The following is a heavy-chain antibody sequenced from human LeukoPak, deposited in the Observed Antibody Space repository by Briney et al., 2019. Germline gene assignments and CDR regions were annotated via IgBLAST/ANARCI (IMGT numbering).Heavy chain of an antibody. CDR3: AKGSYYDSSGSFYFDY. Sequence: GGSLRLSCAASGFTFNTYTMNWVRQAPGKGLEWVSGISGSGDNTYYADSVKGRFTISRDNSKNTLYVQVNSLGTEDTAAYYCAKGSYYDSSGSFYFDYWGQGTLVTVSS. CDR2: ISGSGDNT. D-gene: IGHD3-22*01. V-gene: IGHV3-23*01. J-gene: IGHJ4*02. CDR1: GFTFNTYT.